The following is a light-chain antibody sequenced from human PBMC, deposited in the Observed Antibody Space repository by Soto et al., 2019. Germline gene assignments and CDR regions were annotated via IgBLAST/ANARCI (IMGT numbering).Light chain of an antibody. Sequence: EIVLTQSPATLPLSPRERATLSCRASQSVRSYLAWYQQKPGQAPRLLIYDASNRATGSQARFSGSGSGTDFTLTISSLEPEDVAVYYCQQRSTWPPSFGPGNKVDIK. CDR2: DAS. J-gene: IGKJ3*01. CDR1: QSVRSY. V-gene: IGKV3-11*01. CDR3: QQRSTWPPS.